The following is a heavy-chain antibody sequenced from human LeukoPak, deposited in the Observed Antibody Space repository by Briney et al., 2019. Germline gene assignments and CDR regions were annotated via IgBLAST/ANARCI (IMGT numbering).Heavy chain of an antibody. CDR2: MNPNSGNT. Sequence: ASVTVSCTASGYTVTSYDINWVRQAPGQGLEWMGWMNPNSGNTGYAQNFQGRVTMTRNTSISTAYMELSSLRSEDTAVYYCARGRGDYDFWSGYYQLDYWGQGTLVTVSS. CDR1: GYTVTSYD. D-gene: IGHD3-3*01. CDR3: ARGRGDYDFWSGYYQLDY. J-gene: IGHJ4*02. V-gene: IGHV1-8*01.